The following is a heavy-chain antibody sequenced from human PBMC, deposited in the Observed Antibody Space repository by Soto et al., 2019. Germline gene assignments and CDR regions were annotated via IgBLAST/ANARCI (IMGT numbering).Heavy chain of an antibody. J-gene: IGHJ3*02. Sequence: ASVKVSCKVSGYTLTELSRHWGRQAPGKGLEWMGGFDPEDGETIYAQKFQGRVTMTEDTSTDTAYMELSSLRSEDTAVYYCATDLDIVATIRGYAFDIWGQGTMVTVSS. D-gene: IGHD5-12*01. CDR2: FDPEDGET. CDR3: ATDLDIVATIRGYAFDI. V-gene: IGHV1-24*01. CDR1: GYTLTELS.